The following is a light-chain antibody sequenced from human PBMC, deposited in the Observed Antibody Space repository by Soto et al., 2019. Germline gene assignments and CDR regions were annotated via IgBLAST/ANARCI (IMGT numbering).Light chain of an antibody. Sequence: DIQMTQSPSSLSASVGDRVTITCRASQDIRNDLGWYQQKPGKAPKLLIYDASSLESGVPSRFSGSGSGTELTITISSLQPDDFETYYCQQYNSYSPGFGQGTKVDIK. V-gene: IGKV1-17*01. CDR1: QDIRND. CDR2: DAS. J-gene: IGKJ1*01. CDR3: QQYNSYSPG.